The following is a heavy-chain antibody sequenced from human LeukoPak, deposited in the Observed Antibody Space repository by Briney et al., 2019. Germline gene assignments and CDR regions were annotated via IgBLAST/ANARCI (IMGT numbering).Heavy chain of an antibody. Sequence: PGGSLKLSCAASGFTFSGSAMHWDRQASGKGLEWVGRIRSKANSYATGYAASVKGRFTISRDDSKNTAYLQMDSLKTEDTAIYYCTRHTEFDYWGQGTLVTVSS. CDR1: GFTFSGSA. CDR2: IRSKANSYAT. J-gene: IGHJ4*02. CDR3: TRHTEFDY. D-gene: IGHD2-8*02. V-gene: IGHV3-73*01.